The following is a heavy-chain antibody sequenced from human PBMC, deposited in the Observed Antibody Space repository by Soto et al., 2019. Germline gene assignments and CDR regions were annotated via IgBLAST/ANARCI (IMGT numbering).Heavy chain of an antibody. CDR1: GVTFSSYA. CDR3: ARVRGAAAGDYFDY. D-gene: IGHD6-13*01. CDR2: IIPIFGTA. J-gene: IGHJ4*02. V-gene: IGHV1-69*13. Sequence: ASVKVSCKASGVTFSSYAISWVRQAPGQGLEWMGGIIPIFGTANYAQKFQGGVTITADESTSTAYMELSSLRSEDTAVYYCARVRGAAAGDYFDYWGQGTLVTVSS.